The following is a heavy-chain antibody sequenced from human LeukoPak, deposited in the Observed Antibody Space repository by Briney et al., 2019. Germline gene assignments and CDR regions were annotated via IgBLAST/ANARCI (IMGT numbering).Heavy chain of an antibody. CDR3: ARSIAEAGNWVLTNDY. J-gene: IGHJ4*02. D-gene: IGHD6-13*01. CDR2: IYYGGST. Sequence: SETLSPTCAVSGGSISIYYWSWIRQPPGKGLEWIGYIYYGGSTNYNPSLESRVTISLDRSKNQFSLKLTSVTAADTAVYYCARSIAEAGNWVLTNDYWGQGTLVTVSS. V-gene: IGHV4-59*08. CDR1: GGSISIYY.